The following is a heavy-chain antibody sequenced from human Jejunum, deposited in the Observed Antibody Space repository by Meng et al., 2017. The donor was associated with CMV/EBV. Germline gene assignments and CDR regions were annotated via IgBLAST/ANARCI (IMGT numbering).Heavy chain of an antibody. CDR3: ARLSDS. Sequence: SLKISCSASGFTFSGHAMSWVRQARGEVLKWVASITGSGGNTYYADSVKGRLTISRDNSKNTLYLQMNSLRADDTAVYYCARLSDSWGQGTLVTVSS. CDR2: ITGSGGNT. V-gene: IGHV3-23*01. D-gene: IGHD2-15*01. J-gene: IGHJ4*02. CDR1: GFTFSGHA.